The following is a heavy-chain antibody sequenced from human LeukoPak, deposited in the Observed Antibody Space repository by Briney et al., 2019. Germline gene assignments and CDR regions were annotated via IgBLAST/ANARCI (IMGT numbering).Heavy chain of an antibody. Sequence: PSETLSLTCTVSGGSISSYYWSWIRQPPGKGLEWIGYIYTSGSTNYNPSLESRVTISVDTSKNQFSLKLSSVTAADTAVYYCARPDRLDAFDIWGQGTMVTVSS. CDR1: GGSISSYY. V-gene: IGHV4-4*09. D-gene: IGHD1-14*01. CDR2: IYTSGST. CDR3: ARPDRLDAFDI. J-gene: IGHJ3*02.